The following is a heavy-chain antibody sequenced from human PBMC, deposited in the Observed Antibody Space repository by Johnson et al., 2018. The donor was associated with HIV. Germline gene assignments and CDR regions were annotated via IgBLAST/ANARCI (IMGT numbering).Heavy chain of an antibody. CDR3: AKDGDDGDEADGTKGAFDI. CDR2: ISSSGNTI. CDR1: GFSLSDSY. D-gene: IGHD2-2*01. J-gene: IGHJ3*02. V-gene: IGHV3-11*04. Sequence: QMLLVESGGGVVKPGGSLRLSCAASGFSLSDSYMSWIRQTPGKGLEWLSYISSSGNTIYYADSVKGRFTISRDDARNTLYLQMNSLRVEDTALYYCAKDGDDGDEADGTKGAFDIWGQGTMVTVSS.